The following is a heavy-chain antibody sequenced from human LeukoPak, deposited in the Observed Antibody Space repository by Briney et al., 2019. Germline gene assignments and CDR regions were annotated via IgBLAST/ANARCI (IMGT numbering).Heavy chain of an antibody. V-gene: IGHV3-23*01. J-gene: IGHJ2*01. CDR2: ISGSGSDT. CDR3: AKLGTYFYFDF. CDR1: GFNFSPYG. D-gene: IGHD7-27*01. Sequence: PGGSLTLLCAASGFNFSPYGMSWIRQAPGKGLECVAGISGSGSDTYYADSVKGRFTISRDNFKNTVDLQMNSLRADDTAVYYCAKLGTYFYFDFWGRGTLVTVSS.